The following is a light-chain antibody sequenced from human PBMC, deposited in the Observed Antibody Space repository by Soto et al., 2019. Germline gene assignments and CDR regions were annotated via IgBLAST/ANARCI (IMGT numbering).Light chain of an antibody. J-gene: IGKJ3*01. CDR1: QSVSRSY. V-gene: IGKV3-20*01. Sequence: IVLTQSPGTLSLSPGERATLSCRASQSVSRSYLAWYQQKPGQAPRLLIYGASSRATGIPDRFSGSGSGTDFTLTISKLEPEDFAVYYCQQYDNSPLFGPGTKVEIK. CDR2: GAS. CDR3: QQYDNSPL.